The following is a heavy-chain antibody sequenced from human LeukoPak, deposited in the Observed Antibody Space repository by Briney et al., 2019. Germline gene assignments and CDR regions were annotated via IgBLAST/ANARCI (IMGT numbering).Heavy chain of an antibody. J-gene: IGHJ3*02. CDR1: GFTVSSNY. Sequence: GGSLRLSCAASGFTVSSNYMSWVRQAPGKGLEWVSVIYIGGSTYYADSVKGRFTISRDNSQNTLYLQMNSLRAEDTAVYYCARAVVVVDAFDIWGQGTMVTVSS. CDR3: ARAVVVVDAFDI. D-gene: IGHD2-15*01. V-gene: IGHV3-53*01. CDR2: IYIGGST.